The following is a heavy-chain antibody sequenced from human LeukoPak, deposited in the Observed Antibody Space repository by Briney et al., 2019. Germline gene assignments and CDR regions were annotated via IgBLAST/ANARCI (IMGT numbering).Heavy chain of an antibody. Sequence: SGTLSLTCAVSGGSISSSNWWSWVRQPPGKGLEWIGSIYYSKNTYYNPSLKSRVTISADTSKNQFSLTLGSVSATDTAVYYCVSPRGFSYGYFDYWGQGTLVTVSS. CDR2: IYYSKNT. CDR3: VSPRGFSYGYFDY. J-gene: IGHJ4*02. D-gene: IGHD5-18*01. CDR1: GGSISSSNW. V-gene: IGHV4-4*02.